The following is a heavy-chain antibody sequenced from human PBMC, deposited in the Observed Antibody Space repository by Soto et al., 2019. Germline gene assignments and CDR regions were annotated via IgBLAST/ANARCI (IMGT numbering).Heavy chain of an antibody. CDR2: ITGSGRNT. J-gene: IGHJ4*02. CDR3: AKAITASNYFDY. V-gene: IGHV3-23*01. D-gene: IGHD1-20*01. Sequence: GGSLRLSCAASGFTFTNFVMAWVRQAPGKGLEWVSAITGSGRNTFYADSVKGRFTISRDNSKNTLYLQMNTLRTEDSAVYYCAKAITASNYFDYWGQGTLVTVSS. CDR1: GFTFTNFV.